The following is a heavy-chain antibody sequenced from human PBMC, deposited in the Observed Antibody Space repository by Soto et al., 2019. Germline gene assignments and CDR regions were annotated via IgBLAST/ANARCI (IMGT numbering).Heavy chain of an antibody. J-gene: IGHJ5*02. V-gene: IGHV3-48*01. CDR3: ARHPERIAQIGWFDP. Sequence: GGSLRLSYAASGFTFSTSSMNWVRRAPGKRLEWVSYISSNSRTIDKAGSWKGRFTISRDNAKNSLYLQMNSLRVEDTAVYYCARHPERIAQIGWFDPWGQGTLVTVSS. CDR2: ISSNSRTI. CDR1: GFTFSTSS. D-gene: IGHD6-13*01.